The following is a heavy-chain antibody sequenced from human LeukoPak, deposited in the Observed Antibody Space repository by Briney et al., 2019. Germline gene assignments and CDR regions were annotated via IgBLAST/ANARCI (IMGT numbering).Heavy chain of an antibody. CDR2: ISGSGGST. CDR1: GXTFSSYA. Sequence: GGSLRLSCAASGXTFSSYAMSWVRQAPGKGLEWVSAISGSGGSTYYADSVKGRFTISRDNSKNTLYLQMNSLRAEDTAVYYCAKDRLDDILTGYYYYWGQGTLVTVSS. D-gene: IGHD3-9*01. J-gene: IGHJ4*02. V-gene: IGHV3-23*01. CDR3: AKDRLDDILTGYYYY.